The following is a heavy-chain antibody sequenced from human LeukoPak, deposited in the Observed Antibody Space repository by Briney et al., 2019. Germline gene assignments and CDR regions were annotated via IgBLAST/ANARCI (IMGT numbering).Heavy chain of an antibody. D-gene: IGHD3-3*01. J-gene: IGHJ4*02. CDR3: AKDSGLYDFWSGYPFDY. CDR1: GFTFSSYA. CDR2: ISGSGGST. V-gene: IGHV3-23*01. Sequence: GGSLRLSCAASGFTFSSYAMSWVRQAPGKGLEWVSAISGSGGSTYYADSVKGRFTISRDNSKNTLYLQMNSLRAEDTAVYYCAKDSGLYDFWSGYPFDYWGQGTLVTVSS.